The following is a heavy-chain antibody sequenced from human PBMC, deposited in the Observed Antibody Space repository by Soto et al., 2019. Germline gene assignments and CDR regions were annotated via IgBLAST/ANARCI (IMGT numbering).Heavy chain of an antibody. CDR1: GYTFTTYD. Sequence: QVQLVQSGAEVRKPGASVKVSCKASGYTFTTYDINWLRQARGQGLQWMGWMNPDSGTTGYAQTFQGRVTLTRDTSMNTAYMELSRMTYEDKAVYYCTRNRRETGDFDFWGQGTLVTVSS. V-gene: IGHV1-8*01. CDR3: TRNRRETGDFDF. J-gene: IGHJ4*02. CDR2: MNPDSGTT. D-gene: IGHD7-27*01.